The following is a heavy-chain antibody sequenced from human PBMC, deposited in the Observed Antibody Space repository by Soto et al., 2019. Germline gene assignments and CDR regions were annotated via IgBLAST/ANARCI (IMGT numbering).Heavy chain of an antibody. V-gene: IGHV4-59*08. CDR1: GGSISSYY. CDR2: IYYSGST. D-gene: IGHD2-2*01. J-gene: IGHJ4*02. Sequence: PSETLSLTCTISGGSISSYYWSWIRQPPGKGLEWIGYIYYSGSTNYNPSLKSRVTISVDTSKNQFSLKLSSVTAADTAVYYCARHAQDIVVVPAAFCDYWGQGTLVNGSS. CDR3: ARHAQDIVVVPAAFCDY.